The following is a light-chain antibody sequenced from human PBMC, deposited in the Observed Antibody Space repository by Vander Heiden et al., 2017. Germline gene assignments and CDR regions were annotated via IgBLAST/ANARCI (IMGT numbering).Light chain of an antibody. Sequence: QSVLTQPPSASGTPGQRVTLSCSGSSSNIGSNYVYWYQQLPGTAPKLLIYRNNQRPSGVPDRFSGSKSGTSASLAISGLRSEDEADYYCAAWDDSLSVLWVFGGGTKLTVL. V-gene: IGLV1-47*01. CDR2: RNN. CDR3: AAWDDSLSVLWV. J-gene: IGLJ3*02. CDR1: SSNIGSNY.